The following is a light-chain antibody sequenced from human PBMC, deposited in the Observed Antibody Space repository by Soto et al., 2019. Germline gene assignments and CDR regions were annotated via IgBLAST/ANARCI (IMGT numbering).Light chain of an antibody. CDR1: SSDVGSYDL. J-gene: IGLJ1*01. Sequence: QSALTQPASVAGSPGRSITISCTGTSSDVGSYDLVSWYQQHPGKAPKLIIYEVTKWPSGVSTRFSGPKSGNPASLTISGLQGEDEAEYYCCSYAGSNRGVFGTGTKVTVL. CDR3: CSYAGSNRGV. V-gene: IGLV2-23*02. CDR2: EVT.